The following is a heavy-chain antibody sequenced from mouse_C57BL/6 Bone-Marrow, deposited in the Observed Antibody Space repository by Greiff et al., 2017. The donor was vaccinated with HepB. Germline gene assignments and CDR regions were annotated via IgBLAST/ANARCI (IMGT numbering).Heavy chain of an antibody. CDR1: GYAFSSYW. J-gene: IGHJ3*01. CDR3: ARGGLRRAWFAY. Sequence: VNLVESGAELVKPGASVKISCKASGYAFSSYWMNWVKQRPGKGLEWIGQIYPGDGDTNYNGKFKGKATLTVDKSSSTAYMQLSSLTSEDSAVYFCARGGLRRAWFAYWGQGTLVTVSA. D-gene: IGHD2-4*01. CDR2: IYPGDGDT. V-gene: IGHV1-80*01.